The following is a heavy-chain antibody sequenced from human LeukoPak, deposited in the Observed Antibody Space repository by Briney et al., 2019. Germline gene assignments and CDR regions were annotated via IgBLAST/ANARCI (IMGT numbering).Heavy chain of an antibody. CDR1: GESLSNYY. V-gene: IGHV4-34*01. Sequence: TSETLSLTCAVYGESLSNYYWTWLRQPPGKGLEWIGEINHSGSTNYNPSLKSRVTLSVDMSKNQFSLRLGSVTAADTAVYYCARGPSQFGYWGQGTLVIVSS. CDR2: INHSGST. J-gene: IGHJ4*02. CDR3: ARGPSQFGY.